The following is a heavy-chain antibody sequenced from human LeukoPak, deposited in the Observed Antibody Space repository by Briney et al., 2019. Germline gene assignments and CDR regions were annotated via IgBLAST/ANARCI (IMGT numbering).Heavy chain of an antibody. CDR1: GFTFSSYS. Sequence: GGSLRLSCAASGFTFSSYSMNWVRQAPGKGLEWVSSISSSSSYIYYADSVKGRFTISRDNAKNSLYLQMNSLRAEDTAVYYCARDGYNSEFHFLHDYWGQGTLVTVSS. J-gene: IGHJ4*02. D-gene: IGHD5-24*01. V-gene: IGHV3-21*01. CDR3: ARDGYNSEFHFLHDY. CDR2: ISSSSSYI.